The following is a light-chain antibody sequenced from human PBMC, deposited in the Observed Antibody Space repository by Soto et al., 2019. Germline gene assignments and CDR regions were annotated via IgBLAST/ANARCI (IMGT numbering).Light chain of an antibody. CDR2: EVN. V-gene: IGLV2-8*01. CDR1: SSDVGGYNY. CDR3: SSYAGNNPVV. J-gene: IGLJ2*01. Sequence: QSALTQPPSASGSPGQSVTIACTGSSSDVGGYNYVSWYQQHPGKAPKLIIYEVNKRPSGVPDRFSGSKSGNTASLTVSGLQAEDEADYYCSSYAGNNPVVFGGGTKLTVL.